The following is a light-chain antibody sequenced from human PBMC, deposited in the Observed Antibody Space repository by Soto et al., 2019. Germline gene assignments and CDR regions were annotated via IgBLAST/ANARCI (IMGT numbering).Light chain of an antibody. V-gene: IGLV2-14*03. J-gene: IGLJ1*01. CDR1: NSDVGAYNY. Sequence: QSVLTQPASVSGSPGQSITISCTGTNSDVGAYNYVSWYQQHPGKAHKLMIYDVTNRPSGVSNRFSGSKSGYTASLTISGLQAEDEADYYCSSYTTSSTYVFGTGTKLTVL. CDR3: SSYTTSSTYV. CDR2: DVT.